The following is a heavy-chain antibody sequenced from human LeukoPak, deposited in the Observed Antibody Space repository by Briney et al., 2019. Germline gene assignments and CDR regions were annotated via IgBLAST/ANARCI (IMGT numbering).Heavy chain of an antibody. J-gene: IGHJ4*02. V-gene: IGHV4-39*07. CDR3: ARDTPCLGDGDYCPTPTV. D-gene: IGHD4-17*01. CDR2: IYHSGST. Sequence: PSETLSLTCTVSGGSISSGTYYWAWIRQPPGRGLEWIGTIYHSGSTYYNPSLKTRVTISVDTSKNQFSLNLTSLTAADTAVYYCARDTPCLGDGDYCPTPTVWGQGTLVTVSS. CDR1: GGSISSGTYY.